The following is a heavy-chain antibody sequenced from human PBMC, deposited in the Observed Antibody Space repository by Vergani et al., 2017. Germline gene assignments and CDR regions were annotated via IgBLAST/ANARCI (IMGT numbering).Heavy chain of an antibody. J-gene: IGHJ6*02. D-gene: IGHD3-22*01. Sequence: EVQLVESGGGLVKPGGSLRLSCAASGFTFSNAWMSWVRQAPGKGLEWVGRIKSKTDGGTTDYAAPVKGRFTISSDDSKNPLYLQMHSLKTEDTAVYYCTADTSGYDSSSYYYLPFVYYYYGMDVWGQGTTVTVSS. CDR2: IKSKTDGGTT. CDR3: TADTSGYDSSSYYYLPFVYYYYGMDV. V-gene: IGHV3-15*01. CDR1: GFTFSNAW.